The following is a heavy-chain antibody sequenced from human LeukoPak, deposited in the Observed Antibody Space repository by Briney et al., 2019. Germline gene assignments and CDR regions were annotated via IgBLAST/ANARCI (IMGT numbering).Heavy chain of an antibody. Sequence: GGSLRLSCAASGFTFSSYGMHWGRQAPGKGLEWVAFIRYDGSNKYYADSVKGRFTISRDNSKNTLYLQMDSLRAEDTAVYYCAREHSSSLWGQGTLVTVSS. CDR2: IRYDGSNK. CDR3: AREHSSSL. CDR1: GFTFSSYG. V-gene: IGHV3-30*02. J-gene: IGHJ4*02. D-gene: IGHD6-13*01.